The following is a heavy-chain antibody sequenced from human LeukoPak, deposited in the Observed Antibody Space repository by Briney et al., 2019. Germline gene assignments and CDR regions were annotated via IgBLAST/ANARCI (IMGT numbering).Heavy chain of an antibody. V-gene: IGHV1-69*04. J-gene: IGHJ4*02. Sequence: SVKVSCKASGGTFSSYAISWVRLAPGQGLEWMGRIIPILGIANYAQKFQGRVTITADKSTSTAYMELSSLRSEDTAVYYCSGQKAVPHYFDYWGQGTLVTVSS. CDR2: IIPILGIA. CDR3: SGQKAVPHYFDY. D-gene: IGHD2-2*01. CDR1: GGTFSSYA.